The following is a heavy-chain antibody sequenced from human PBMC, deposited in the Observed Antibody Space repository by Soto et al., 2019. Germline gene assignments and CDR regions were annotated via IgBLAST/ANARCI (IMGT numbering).Heavy chain of an antibody. Sequence: ASVKVSCKASGYTFTNFGVTWVRQAPGQGLEWMGWINPNSGGTNYAQKFQGRVTMTRDTSISTAYMELSRLRSDDTAVYYCARDLSGFLEWFHDYWGQGTLVTVS. CDR3: ARDLSGFLEWFHDY. V-gene: IGHV1-2*02. D-gene: IGHD3-3*01. CDR1: GYTFTNFG. J-gene: IGHJ4*02. CDR2: INPNSGGT.